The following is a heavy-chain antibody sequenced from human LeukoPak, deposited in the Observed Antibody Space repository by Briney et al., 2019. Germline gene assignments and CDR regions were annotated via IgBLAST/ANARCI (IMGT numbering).Heavy chain of an antibody. CDR1: GGSMNYYY. Sequence: PSETLSLTCTVSGGSMNYYYWSWIRQPPGKGLEWIGYIYYSGSTNYNPSLKSRLTISVDTSKNQFSLNLSSVTAADTAVYYCARDSSDQGVAAAERFDCWGQGTLVTVSS. J-gene: IGHJ4*02. CDR3: ARDSSDQGVAAAERFDC. CDR2: IYYSGST. V-gene: IGHV4-59*01. D-gene: IGHD2-15*01.